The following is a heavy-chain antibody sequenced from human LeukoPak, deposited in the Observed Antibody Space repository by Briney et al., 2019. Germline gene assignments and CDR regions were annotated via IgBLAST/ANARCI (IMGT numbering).Heavy chain of an antibody. CDR3: ALLAYYYYYYMDV. D-gene: IGHD2-15*01. V-gene: IGHV1-18*01. J-gene: IGHJ6*03. Sequence: ASVKVSCKASGYTFTSYGISWVRQAPGQGLEWMGWISAYNGKTNYAQKLQGRVTMTTDTSTSTAYMELRSLRSDDTAAYYCALLAYYYYYYMDVWGKGTTVTDSS. CDR1: GYTFTSYG. CDR2: ISAYNGKT.